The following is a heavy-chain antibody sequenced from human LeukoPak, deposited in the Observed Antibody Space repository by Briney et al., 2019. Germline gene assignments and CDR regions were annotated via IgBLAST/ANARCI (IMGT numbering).Heavy chain of an antibody. Sequence: PGRSLRLSCAASGFTFRSYGMHWVRQAPGKGLEWVAVMSYDGSNKYYADSVKGRFTISRENSKNTLYLQMNSLRPEDTAVYYCAKDLRIGAAGIATDYFDYWGQGTLVTVSS. CDR1: GFTFRSYG. J-gene: IGHJ4*02. V-gene: IGHV3-30*18. D-gene: IGHD6-13*01. CDR2: MSYDGSNK. CDR3: AKDLRIGAAGIATDYFDY.